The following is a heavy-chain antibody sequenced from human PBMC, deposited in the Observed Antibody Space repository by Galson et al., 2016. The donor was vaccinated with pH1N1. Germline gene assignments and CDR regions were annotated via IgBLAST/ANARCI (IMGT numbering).Heavy chain of an antibody. CDR3: AHTGFGEFLGYFDY. D-gene: IGHD3-10*01. V-gene: IGHV2-5*05. CDR1: GFSLSTSGVG. Sequence: PALVKPTQTLTLTCTFSGFSLSTSGVGVGWIRQPPGKALEWLALIYWDDDKRYGPSLKSRLTITKDTSKNQEVLTMTNMDPVDTATYYCAHTGFGEFLGYFDYWGQGTLVTVSS. CDR2: IYWDDDK. J-gene: IGHJ4*02.